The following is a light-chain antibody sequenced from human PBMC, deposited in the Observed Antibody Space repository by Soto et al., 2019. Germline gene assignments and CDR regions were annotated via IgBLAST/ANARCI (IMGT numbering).Light chain of an antibody. CDR1: ALSKQS. J-gene: IGLJ7*01. V-gene: IGLV3-25*03. CDR3: QSADSSGTYAV. CDR2: KDS. Sequence: SYELTQPPSVSVPPGQTVRITCSGDALSKQSGYWYQQKPGQAPVLVIYKDSERPSGIPERFSGYSSGTTVTLIISGVQAEDEADYYCQSADSSGTYAVFGGGTQLTVL.